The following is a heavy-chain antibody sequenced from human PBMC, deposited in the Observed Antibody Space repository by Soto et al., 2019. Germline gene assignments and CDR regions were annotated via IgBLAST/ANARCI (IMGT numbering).Heavy chain of an antibody. V-gene: IGHV1-69*06. Sequence: GASVKVSCTASGGTFSSYAISWVRQAPGQGLEWMGGIIPIFGTANYAQKFQGRVTITADKSTSTAYMELSSLRSEDTAVYYWARDQDYYDSSGYLNWFDPWGQGTLVTVSS. J-gene: IGHJ5*02. CDR3: ARDQDYYDSSGYLNWFDP. CDR1: GGTFSSYA. D-gene: IGHD3-22*01. CDR2: IIPIFGTA.